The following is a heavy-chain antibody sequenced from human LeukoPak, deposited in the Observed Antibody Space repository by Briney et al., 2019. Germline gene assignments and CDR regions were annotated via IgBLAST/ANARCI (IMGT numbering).Heavy chain of an antibody. CDR2: MNPNSGNT. CDR3: ARDRLRLGYERTNWFDP. V-gene: IGHV1-8*03. CDR1: GYTFTSYD. J-gene: IGHJ5*02. Sequence: ASVKVSCKASGYTFTSYDINWVRQATGQGLEWMGWMNPNSGNTGYAQKFQGRVTITRNTSISTAYMELSSLRSEDTAVYYCARDRLRLGYERTNWFDPWGQGTLVTLSS. D-gene: IGHD2-15*01.